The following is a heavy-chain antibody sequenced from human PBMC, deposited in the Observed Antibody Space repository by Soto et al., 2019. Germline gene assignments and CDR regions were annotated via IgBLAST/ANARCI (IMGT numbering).Heavy chain of an antibody. D-gene: IGHD3-3*01. CDR3: ARAHVNYYDFWSGYYTAHYYYYYLDV. CDR1: GGSFSGYY. J-gene: IGHJ6*03. V-gene: IGHV4-34*01. Sequence: SETLSLTCAVYGGSFSGYYWSWIRQPPGKGMEWIGEINHSGSTNYNPSLKSRVTISVDTSKNQFSLKLSSVSAADTAVYYCARAHVNYYDFWSGYYTAHYYYYYLDVWGKGTTVTVSS. CDR2: INHSGST.